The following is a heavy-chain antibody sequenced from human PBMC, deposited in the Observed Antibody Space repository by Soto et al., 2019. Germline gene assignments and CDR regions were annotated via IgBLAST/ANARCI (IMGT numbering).Heavy chain of an antibody. CDR3: ANYDSSGYGMNY. CDR2: IYYSGST. D-gene: IGHD3-22*01. V-gene: IGHV4-59*01. Sequence: KASETLSLTCTVSGASISSYYWSWIRQPPGKGLEWIGYIYYSGSTNYNPSLKSRVIASLDTSKNQFSLKLTSVTAADTAVYYCANYDSSGYGMNYWGQGALVTVSS. J-gene: IGHJ4*02. CDR1: GASISSYY.